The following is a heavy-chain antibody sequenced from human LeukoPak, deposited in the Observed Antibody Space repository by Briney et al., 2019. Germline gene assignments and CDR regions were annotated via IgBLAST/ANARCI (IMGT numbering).Heavy chain of an antibody. CDR3: ARHMPWELPPGAYDY. D-gene: IGHD1-26*01. J-gene: IGHJ4*02. CDR2: IYYSGST. V-gene: IGHV4-59*07. CDR1: GGSISSYY. Sequence: SDTLSLTCTVSGGSISSYYWSWIRQPPGKGLEWIGYIYYSGSTNYNPSLKSRVTISVDTSKNQFSLKLSSVTAADTAVYFCARHMPWELPPGAYDYWGQGSLVTVSS.